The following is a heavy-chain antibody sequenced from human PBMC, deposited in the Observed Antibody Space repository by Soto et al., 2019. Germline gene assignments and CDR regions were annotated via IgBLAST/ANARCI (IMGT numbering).Heavy chain of an antibody. J-gene: IGHJ4*02. V-gene: IGHV3-23*01. CDR3: AKSPLGLHTRLGY. D-gene: IGHD2-2*01. CDR2: ISGSGGST. Sequence: LRLSCAASGFTFSSYAMSWVRQAPGKGLEWVSAISGSGGSTYYADSVKGRFTISRDNSKNTLYLQMNSLRAEDTAVYYCAKSPLGLHTRLGYWGQGTLVTVCS. CDR1: GFTFSSYA.